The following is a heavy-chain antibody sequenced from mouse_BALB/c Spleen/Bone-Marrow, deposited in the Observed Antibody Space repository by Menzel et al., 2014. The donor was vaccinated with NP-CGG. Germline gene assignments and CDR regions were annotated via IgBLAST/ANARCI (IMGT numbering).Heavy chain of an antibody. CDR1: GYSFTGYF. J-gene: IGHJ2*01. D-gene: IGHD1-1*01. V-gene: IGHV1-20*01. CDR2: INPYNGDT. CDR3: ARSGYYGSSYLDY. Sequence: EVKLVESGPELVKPGASVKISCKASGYSFTGYFMNWVMQSHGKSLEWIGRINPYNGDTFYNQKFKGKATLTVDKSSSTAHMELRSLTSEDSAVYYCARSGYYGSSYLDYWCQGTTLTVSS.